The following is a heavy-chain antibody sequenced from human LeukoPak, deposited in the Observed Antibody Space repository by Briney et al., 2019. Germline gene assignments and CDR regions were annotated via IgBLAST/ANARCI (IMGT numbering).Heavy chain of an antibody. CDR1: GFTFSRYY. CDR2: ISSSGSTI. J-gene: IGHJ6*04. D-gene: IGHD2-2*01. CDR3: ARVPAKKFERFYMDV. V-gene: IGHV3-11*01. Sequence: GGSLRLSCEGSGFTFSRYYLNWIRQAPGKGLEWVSYISSSGSTIFYADSVKGRFTISRDNTKNSLSLQMNSLRVEDTAVYYCARVPAKKFERFYMDVWGRGTTVTVSS.